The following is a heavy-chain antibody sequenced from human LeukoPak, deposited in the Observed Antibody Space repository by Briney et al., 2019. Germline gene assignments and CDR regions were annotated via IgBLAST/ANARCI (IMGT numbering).Heavy chain of an antibody. J-gene: IGHJ4*02. CDR1: GFTFSYAW. Sequence: GGSLRLSCAASGFTFSYAWMSWVRQAPGKGLEWVSYISSSGSTIYYADSVKGRFTISRDNAKNSLYLQMNSLRAEDTAVYYCARDLSFRGYGGNSDGYWGQGTLITVSS. V-gene: IGHV3-11*04. CDR3: ARDLSFRGYGGNSDGY. D-gene: IGHD4-23*01. CDR2: ISSSGSTI.